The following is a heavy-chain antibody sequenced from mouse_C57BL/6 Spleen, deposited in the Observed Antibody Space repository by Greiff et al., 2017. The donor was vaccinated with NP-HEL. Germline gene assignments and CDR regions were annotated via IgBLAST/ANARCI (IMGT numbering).Heavy chain of an antibody. CDR1: GYAFSSSW. CDR3: GGTGPYYFDY. V-gene: IGHV1-82*01. J-gene: IGHJ2*01. Sequence: QVQLQQSGPELVKPGASVKISCKASGYAFSSSWMNWVKQRPGKGLEWIGRIYPGDGDTNYNGKFKGKATLTADKSSSTAYMQLSSLTSEDSAVYFCGGTGPYYFDYWGQGTTLTVSS. D-gene: IGHD2-14*01. CDR2: IYPGDGDT.